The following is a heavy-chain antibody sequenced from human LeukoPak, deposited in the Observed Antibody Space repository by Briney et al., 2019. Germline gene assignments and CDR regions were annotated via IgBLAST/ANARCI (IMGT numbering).Heavy chain of an antibody. CDR1: GDTFTSYY. CDR2: INPSGGST. J-gene: IGHJ6*03. V-gene: IGHV1-46*01. CDR3: ASGARDIKDYGDYDPRSHSYYYYYMDV. D-gene: IGHD4-17*01. Sequence: ASVKVSCKASGDTFTSYYMHWVRQAPGQGLEWMGIINPSGGSTSYAQKYQGRVTMTRDMSTSTVYMELSRLRSDDTAVYYCASGARDIKDYGDYDPRSHSYYYYYMDVWGKGTTVTVSS.